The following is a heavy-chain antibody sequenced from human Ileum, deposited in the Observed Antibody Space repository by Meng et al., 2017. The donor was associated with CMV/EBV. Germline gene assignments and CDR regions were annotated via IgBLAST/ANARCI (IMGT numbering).Heavy chain of an antibody. Sequence: LHQGGAGLLKPSENLSLTCGVYGGSFSNYYWSWIRQSPGKGLAWIGEIHPSGSTYYNPSLNSRVTMSVDTSKNQFSLNLRSVTAADTAVYYRSRGADAYKSGRSWGQGTLVTVSS. V-gene: IGHV4-34*01. CDR1: GGSFSNYY. CDR2: IHPSGST. D-gene: IGHD5-24*01. CDR3: SRGADAYKSGRS. J-gene: IGHJ5*02.